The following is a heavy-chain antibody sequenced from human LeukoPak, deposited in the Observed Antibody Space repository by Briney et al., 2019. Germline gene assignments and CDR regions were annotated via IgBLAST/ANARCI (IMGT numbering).Heavy chain of an antibody. CDR3: VRVSPTSDYGMDV. CDR1: GFIFVDHG. V-gene: IGHV3-9*01. Sequence: GRSLRLSCEASGFIFVDHGMHWVRQAPGKGLQWVSGISWNGGSTVYSDSVKGRFTISRDNAKNSLYLQMNTVRIEDTALYYCVRVSPTSDYGMDVWGQGTTVTVSS. CDR2: ISWNGGST. J-gene: IGHJ6*02.